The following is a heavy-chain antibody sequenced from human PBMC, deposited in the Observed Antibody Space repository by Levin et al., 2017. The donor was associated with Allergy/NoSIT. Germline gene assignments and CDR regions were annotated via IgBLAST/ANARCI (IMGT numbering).Heavy chain of an antibody. CDR3: ATAGGTYPS. Sequence: GGSLRLSCAGSGFTFSNWWMSWVRQAPGKGLEWVASIKDDGSGEYYVDSVKGRFTISRDNAKNSVYLQMNNLRAEDTAVYYCATAGGTYPSWGQGTLVTVSS. CDR2: IKDDGSGE. D-gene: IGHD1-26*01. J-gene: IGHJ5*02. CDR1: GFTFSNWW. V-gene: IGHV3-7*01.